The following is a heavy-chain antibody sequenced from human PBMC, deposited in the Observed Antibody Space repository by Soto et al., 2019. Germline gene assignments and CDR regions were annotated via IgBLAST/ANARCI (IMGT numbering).Heavy chain of an antibody. V-gene: IGHV3-30-3*01. CDR3: ARDLGMVRGDIYIDY. D-gene: IGHD3-10*01. CDR2: ISYDGSNK. J-gene: IGHJ4*02. Sequence: GGSLRLSCAASGFTFSSYAMHWVRQAPGKGLEWVAVISYDGSNKYYADSVKGRFTISRDNSKNTLYLQMNSLRAEDTAVYYCARDLGMVRGDIYIDYCGQG. CDR1: GFTFSSYA.